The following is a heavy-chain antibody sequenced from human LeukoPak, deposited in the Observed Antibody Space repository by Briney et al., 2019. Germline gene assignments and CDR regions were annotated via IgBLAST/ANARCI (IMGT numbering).Heavy chain of an antibody. CDR2: VHYNWNI. Sequence: PSETLSLTCTVSGGSISSSNYYWGWSRQPPGKGLEWIGIVHYNWNIYYNPSLKSRVTISVDTSKSQFSLELTSVAAADTAVYYCTRYDPAATGGWFDPWGQGTLVSVSS. J-gene: IGHJ5*02. CDR1: GGSISSSNYY. D-gene: IGHD2-15*01. V-gene: IGHV4-39*01. CDR3: TRYDPAATGGWFDP.